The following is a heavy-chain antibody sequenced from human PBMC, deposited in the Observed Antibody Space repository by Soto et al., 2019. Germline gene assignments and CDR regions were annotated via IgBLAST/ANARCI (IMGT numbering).Heavy chain of an antibody. CDR2: IYSGGST. J-gene: IGHJ4*02. CDR1: GFTVSSNY. V-gene: IGHV3-66*01. Sequence: GGSLRLSCAASGFTVSSNYMSWVRQAPGKGLEWVSVIYSGGSTYYADSVKGRFTISRDNSKNTLYLQMNSLRAEDTAVYYCARVGWFGELFGYDYWGQGTLVTVSS. CDR3: ARVGWFGELFGYDY. D-gene: IGHD3-10*01.